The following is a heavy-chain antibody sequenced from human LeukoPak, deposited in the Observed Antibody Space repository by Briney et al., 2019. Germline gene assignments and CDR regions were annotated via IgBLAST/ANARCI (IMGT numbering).Heavy chain of an antibody. V-gene: IGHV4-4*07. CDR3: ARKDGDF. J-gene: IGHJ4*02. CDR1: GYSITSGYY. Sequence: PSETLSLTCTVSGYSITSGYYWGWIRQPAGKGLEWIGRIYTSGSTDYNPSLKSRVTMSLDTSRNQFFLKLSTVTAADTAVYYCARKDGDFWGQGTLVTVSS. CDR2: IYTSGST.